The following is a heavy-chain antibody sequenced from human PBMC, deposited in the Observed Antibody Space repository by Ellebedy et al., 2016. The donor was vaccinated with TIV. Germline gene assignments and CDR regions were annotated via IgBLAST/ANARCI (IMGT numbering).Heavy chain of an antibody. CDR2: INPNSGGT. CDR3: ARGDIVVVPAAPPHFDY. D-gene: IGHD2-2*01. Sequence: ASVKVSCXASGYTFTGYYMHWVRQAPGQGLEWMGWINPNSGGTNYAQKFQGRVTMTRDTSISTAYMELSRLRSDDTAVYYCARGDIVVVPAAPPHFDYWGQGTLVTVSS. J-gene: IGHJ4*02. CDR1: GYTFTGYY. V-gene: IGHV1-2*02.